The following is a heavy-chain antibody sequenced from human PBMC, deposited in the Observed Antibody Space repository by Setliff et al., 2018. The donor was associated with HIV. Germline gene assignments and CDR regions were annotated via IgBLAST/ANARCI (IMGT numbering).Heavy chain of an antibody. CDR1: GASINSIYY. CDR2: IYSSGGT. CDR3: ARGRHGLGLDV. Sequence: PSETLSLTCTVSGASINSIYYWSWIRQPAGKGLEWIGRIYSSGGTNYNPSIKSRVTMSLDTSKDQFSLKLNSVTAADTAVYYCARGRHGLGLDVWGQGTLVTVSS. J-gene: IGHJ4*02. V-gene: IGHV4-4*07. D-gene: IGHD3-10*01.